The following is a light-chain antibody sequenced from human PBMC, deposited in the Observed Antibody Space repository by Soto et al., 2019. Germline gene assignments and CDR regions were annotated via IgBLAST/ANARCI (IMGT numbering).Light chain of an antibody. CDR3: HESNILPYT. CDR2: GAS. V-gene: IGKV3-15*01. Sequence: EIVMTQSPATLSVSPGERVTLSCRASQSVADNLAWYQQKPGQAPRLLMYGASTRATGIPARFSGSGSGTVFTLTISSLQSEDFALYYCHESNILPYTFGQGTKLEF. CDR1: QSVADN. J-gene: IGKJ2*01.